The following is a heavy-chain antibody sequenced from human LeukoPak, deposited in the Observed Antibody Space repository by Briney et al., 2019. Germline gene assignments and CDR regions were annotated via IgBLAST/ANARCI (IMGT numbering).Heavy chain of an antibody. CDR1: GFTFSSYA. D-gene: IGHD1-26*01. CDR3: ARDLVWELRDRAFDI. J-gene: IGHJ3*02. CDR2: ISYDGSNK. V-gene: IGHV3-30-3*01. Sequence: GRSLRLSCAASGFTFSSYAMHWVRQAPGKGLEWVAVISYDGSNKYYADSVKGRFTISRDNSKNTLYLQMNSLRAEDTAVYYCARDLVWELRDRAFDIWGQGTMVTVSS.